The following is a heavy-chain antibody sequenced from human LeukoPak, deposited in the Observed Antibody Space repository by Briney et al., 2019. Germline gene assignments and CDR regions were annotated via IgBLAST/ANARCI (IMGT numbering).Heavy chain of an antibody. CDR2: AHTSGST. J-gene: IGHJ6*03. CDR3: ARDTLTAPFYYSYMDV. D-gene: IGHD1-14*01. Sequence: SQTLSLTCIVSGGSMTSGTFSWSWVRQPAGKGLQWIGRAHTSGSTNYNPSLQSRVTISVDTSKNLFSLELSSVTAADTAVYYCARDTLTAPFYYSYMDVWGKGTTVTVSS. V-gene: IGHV4-61*02. CDR1: GGSMTSGTFS.